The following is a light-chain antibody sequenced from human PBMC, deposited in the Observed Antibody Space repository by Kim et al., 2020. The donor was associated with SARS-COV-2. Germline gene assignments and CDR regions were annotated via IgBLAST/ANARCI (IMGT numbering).Light chain of an antibody. V-gene: IGKV3-15*01. CDR1: ETVYSY. CDR2: GAS. CDR3: QQYKNWPPYT. J-gene: IGKJ2*01. Sequence: PGARATLSGRASETVYSYLAWYQQKPGQAPRLLIYGASTRSTGVPARFSGSGSGTEFTLTISSLQSEDFAVYFCQQYKNWPPYTFGQGTKLEI.